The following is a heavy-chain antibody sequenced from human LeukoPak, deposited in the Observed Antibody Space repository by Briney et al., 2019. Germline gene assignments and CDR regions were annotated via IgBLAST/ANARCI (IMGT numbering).Heavy chain of an antibody. J-gene: IGHJ6*02. V-gene: IGHV4-4*02. CDR2: IYHSGST. CDR1: GGSISSSNW. D-gene: IGHD3-3*01. Sequence: SGTLSLTCAVSGGSISSSNWWSWVRQPPGKGLEWIGEIYHSGSTNYNPSLKSRVTISVDKSKNQFSLKLSSVTAADTAVYYCAREPDNYDFWSGYYRYGMDVWGQGTTVTVSS. CDR3: AREPDNYDFWSGYYRYGMDV.